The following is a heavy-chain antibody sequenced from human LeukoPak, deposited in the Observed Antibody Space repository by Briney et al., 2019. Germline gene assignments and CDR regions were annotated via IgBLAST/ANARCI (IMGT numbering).Heavy chain of an antibody. Sequence: SVKVSYKASGGTFSSYAISWVRQAPGQGLEWMGGIIPIFGTANYAQKFQGRVTITADESTSTAYMELSSLRSEDTAVYYCARTYYYDSSGYYGGGFDYWGQGTLVTVSS. CDR3: ARTYYYDSSGYYGGGFDY. CDR1: GGTFSSYA. J-gene: IGHJ4*02. CDR2: IIPIFGTA. D-gene: IGHD3-22*01. V-gene: IGHV1-69*13.